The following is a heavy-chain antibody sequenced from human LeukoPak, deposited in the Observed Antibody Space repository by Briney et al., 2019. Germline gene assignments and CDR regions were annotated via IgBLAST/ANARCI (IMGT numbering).Heavy chain of an antibody. CDR1: GDSISSHSYF. D-gene: IGHD6-19*01. J-gene: IGHJ4*02. CDR3: AKTLPYSGGWRATFDF. CDR2: IHCIGST. Sequence: SETLSLTCTVSGDSISSHSYFWGWIRQPPGKGLEWIGNIHCIGSTYYNPSLKSRVTISVGTSTNQFSLKLSSVTAADTAVYYCAKTLPYSGGWRATFDFWGQGTLVTVSS. V-gene: IGHV4-39*01.